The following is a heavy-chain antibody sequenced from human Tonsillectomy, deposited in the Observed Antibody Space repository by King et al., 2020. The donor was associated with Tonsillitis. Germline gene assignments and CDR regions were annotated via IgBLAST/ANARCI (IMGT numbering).Heavy chain of an antibody. D-gene: IGHD6-13*01. CDR3: ATDFCSAAASGVNAFNV. CDR1: GDAFSSYA. CDR2: IIPPFCLI. V-gene: IGHV1-69*09. Sequence: QLVQSGAGVKKPGASVKVSCQASGDAFSSYAISWVRQAPGQGLEWMGRIIPPFCLITYSQVLQDRVTITADKLTTTTYMELRSLRSGDTATYYCATDFCSAAASGVNAFNVWGQGTGITVSS. J-gene: IGHJ3*01.